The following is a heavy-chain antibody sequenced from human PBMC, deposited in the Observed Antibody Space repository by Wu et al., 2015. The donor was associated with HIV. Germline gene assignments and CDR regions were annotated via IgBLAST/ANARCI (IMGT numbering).Heavy chain of an antibody. CDR2: IIPTSGKP. D-gene: IGHD6-13*01. CDR3: ARDRGSSWPWYYFDY. Sequence: QVHLVQSGPEVKKPGSSVRVSCKALGGTFSKYAISWVRQAPGQGLEWMGGIIPTSGKPTYTQKFQDRVIFTSDEATSTAYMELSSLRSDDTAVYYCARDRGSSWPWYYFDYWGQGTLVTVSS. CDR1: GGTFSKYA. J-gene: IGHJ4*02. V-gene: IGHV1-69*01.